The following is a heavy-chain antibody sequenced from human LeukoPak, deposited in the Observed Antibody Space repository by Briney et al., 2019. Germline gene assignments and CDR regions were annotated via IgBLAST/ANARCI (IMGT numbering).Heavy chain of an antibody. CDR3: ARRGSNSYGYDY. Sequence: SETLSLTCTVSGGSISSSSYYWSWIRQPPGKGLEWIGYIYYSGSTNYNPSLKGRVTISVDTSKNQFSLKLSSVTAADTAVYYCARRGSNSYGYDYWGQGTLVTVSS. D-gene: IGHD5-18*01. J-gene: IGHJ4*02. CDR2: IYYSGST. CDR1: GGSISSSSYY. V-gene: IGHV4-61*05.